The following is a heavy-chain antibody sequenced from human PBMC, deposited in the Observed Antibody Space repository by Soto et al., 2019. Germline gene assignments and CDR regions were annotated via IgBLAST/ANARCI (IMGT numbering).Heavy chain of an antibody. D-gene: IGHD3-10*01. V-gene: IGHV1-2*02. J-gene: IGHJ5*02. Sequence: ASVKVSCKASGYTFTSYGIHWVRQAPGQRLEWTGWINPYSGGADYAQSFQGRVTMTRDTSISTVYMELSRLRFDDTAVYYCARVIRGAYYNSPLDTWGQGTVVTVSS. CDR1: GYTFTSYG. CDR3: ARVIRGAYYNSPLDT. CDR2: INPYSGGA.